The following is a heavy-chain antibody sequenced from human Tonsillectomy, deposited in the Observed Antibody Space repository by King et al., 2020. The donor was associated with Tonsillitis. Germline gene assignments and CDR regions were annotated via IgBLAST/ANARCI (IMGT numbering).Heavy chain of an antibody. V-gene: IGHV3-33*01. CDR3: VRDLPHHYLGSSDYSQFDY. CDR2: IRFDESNV. J-gene: IGHJ4*02. CDR1: GFSFNTYA. D-gene: IGHD3-22*01. Sequence: VQLVESGGGGVQPGRSLRLSCAASGFSFNTYAMHWVRQAPGKGLEWVALIRFDESNVYYADSVKGRFTISRDNSKNTLYLQMNSLRADDTAMYYCVRDLPHHYLGSSDYSQFDYWGQGTLVTVSS.